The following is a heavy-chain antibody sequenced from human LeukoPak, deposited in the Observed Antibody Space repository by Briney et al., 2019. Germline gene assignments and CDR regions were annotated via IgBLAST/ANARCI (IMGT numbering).Heavy chain of an antibody. D-gene: IGHD3-9*01. Sequence: SSETLSLTCAVSGGSISSSNWWSWVRQPPGKGLEWIGEIYHSGSTNYNPSLKSRVTISVDTSKNQFSLKLSSVTAADTAVYYCARDMTDWWFDPWGQGTLVTVSS. CDR1: GGSISSSNW. CDR2: IYHSGST. J-gene: IGHJ5*02. V-gene: IGHV4-4*02. CDR3: ARDMTDWWFDP.